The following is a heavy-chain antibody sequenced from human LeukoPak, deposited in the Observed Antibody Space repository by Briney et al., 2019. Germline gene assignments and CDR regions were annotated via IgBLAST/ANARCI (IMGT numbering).Heavy chain of an antibody. CDR1: GFTFSRYW. D-gene: IGHD6-6*01. Sequence: PGGCLRLSCEASGFTFSRYWMHWVCQAPGKGLVWVSRINSDGSRTTYADSVRGRFTISRDNAKNTLYLQMNSLRDEDTAVYYCASLFLCYGCSSSSDSFNIWGQGTMVTVSS. J-gene: IGHJ3*02. CDR2: INSDGSRT. V-gene: IGHV3-74*01. CDR3: ASLFLCYGCSSSSDSFNI.